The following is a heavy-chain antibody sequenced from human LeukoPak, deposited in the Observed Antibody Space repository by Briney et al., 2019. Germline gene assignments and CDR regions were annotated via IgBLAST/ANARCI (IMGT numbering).Heavy chain of an antibody. J-gene: IGHJ4*02. V-gene: IGHV3-30*02. CDR2: IRYDGSNK. CDR3: AKLPSIVVGAPPFGY. Sequence: PGGSLRLSCAASGFTFSSYGMHWVRQAPGKGLEWVAFIRYDGSNKYYADSVKGRFTISRDNSKNTLYLQMNSLRAEDTAVYYCAKLPSIVVGAPPFGYWGQGTLVTVSS. D-gene: IGHD1-26*01. CDR1: GFTFSSYG.